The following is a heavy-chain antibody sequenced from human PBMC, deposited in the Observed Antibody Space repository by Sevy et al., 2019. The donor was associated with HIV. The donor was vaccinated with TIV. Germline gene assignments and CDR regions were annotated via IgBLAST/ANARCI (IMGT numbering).Heavy chain of an antibody. Sequence: ASVKVSCKASGGTFSSYAISWVRQAPGQGLEWMGGIIPIFGTANYAQKFQGRVTITADESTSTAYMELSSLGSEDTAVYYCASWAVAGTPDYFDYWGQGTLVTVSS. D-gene: IGHD6-19*01. J-gene: IGHJ4*02. CDR3: ASWAVAGTPDYFDY. V-gene: IGHV1-69*13. CDR2: IIPIFGTA. CDR1: GGTFSSYA.